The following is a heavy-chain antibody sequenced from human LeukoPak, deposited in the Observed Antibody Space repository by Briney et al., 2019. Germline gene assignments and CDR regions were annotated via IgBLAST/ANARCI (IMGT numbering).Heavy chain of an antibody. V-gene: IGHV3-66*01. CDR3: ARDRGDSSGWPIIDY. Sequence: GGSLRLSCAASGFTVNNNHMSWVRQAPGKGLEWVSLIQSGGSTHYADSVKGRFTISRDNSKNTLYLQMNSLRAEDTAVYYCARDRGDSSGWPIIDYWGQETLVTVSS. J-gene: IGHJ4*02. CDR1: GFTVNNNH. CDR2: IQSGGST. D-gene: IGHD6-19*01.